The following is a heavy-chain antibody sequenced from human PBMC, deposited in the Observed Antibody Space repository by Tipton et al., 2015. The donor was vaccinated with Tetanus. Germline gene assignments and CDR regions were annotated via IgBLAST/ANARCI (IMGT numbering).Heavy chain of an antibody. CDR3: ARDQGGGRVVRLNWFDP. V-gene: IGHV4-31*03. Sequence: TLSLTCTVSGDSISRGGYFWNWIRQRPGKGPEWIGYIYYSGSTYYNPSLESRVTISVDTSKNQFSLKLTSVTAADTAMYYCARDQGGGRVVRLNWFDPWGQGTLVTVSS. CDR1: GDSISRGGYF. D-gene: IGHD6-6*01. J-gene: IGHJ5*02. CDR2: IYYSGST.